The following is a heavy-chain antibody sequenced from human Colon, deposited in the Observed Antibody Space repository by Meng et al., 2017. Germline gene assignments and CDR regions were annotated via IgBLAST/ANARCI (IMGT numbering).Heavy chain of an antibody. V-gene: IGHV1-2*02. Sequence: QVQLVQSGAELKMPGALVKVSCTTSGYTFTAYFIHWVRQAPGQGLEWMGWFNPNSGATNYAQNFQGRVTMTRATSATTAYMELSSLRSDDTAMYYCARGLNPHWFDPWGQGTLVTVSS. CDR1: GYTFTAYF. CDR2: FNPNSGAT. J-gene: IGHJ5*02. D-gene: IGHD1-14*01. CDR3: ARGLNPHWFDP.